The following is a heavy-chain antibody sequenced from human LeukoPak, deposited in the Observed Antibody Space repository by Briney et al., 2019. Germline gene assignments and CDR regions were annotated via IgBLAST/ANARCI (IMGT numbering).Heavy chain of an antibody. V-gene: IGHV1-69*04. Sequence: SVKVSCKASGGTFSSYAISWVRQAPGQGLEWMGRIIPILGIANYAQKFQGRVTITADKSTSTAYMELSSLRSEDTAVYYCASSNVEMATIRKGHYFDYWGQGTLVTVSS. D-gene: IGHD5-24*01. J-gene: IGHJ4*02. CDR1: GGTFSSYA. CDR3: ASSNVEMATIRKGHYFDY. CDR2: IIPILGIA.